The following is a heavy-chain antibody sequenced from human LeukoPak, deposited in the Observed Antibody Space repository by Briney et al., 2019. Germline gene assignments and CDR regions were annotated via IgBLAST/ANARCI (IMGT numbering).Heavy chain of an antibody. CDR2: IYYSGST. CDR3: ARTTLLYSDWSPDAFDI. J-gene: IGHJ3*02. CDR1: GASISNYY. V-gene: IGHV4-59*12. D-gene: IGHD3-9*01. Sequence: PSETLSLTCTVSGASISNYYWTWIRQPPGKGLEWIGYIYYSGSTNYRPSLKSRVTISVDTSKNQVSLRLRSVTAADTAVYYCARTTLLYSDWSPDAFDIWGQGTMVTVSS.